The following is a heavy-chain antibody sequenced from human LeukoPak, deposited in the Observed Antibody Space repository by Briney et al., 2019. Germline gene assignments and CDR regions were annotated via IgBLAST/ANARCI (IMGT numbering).Heavy chain of an antibody. V-gene: IGHV4-59*08. CDR2: IYYSGST. CDR1: GGSISSYY. J-gene: IGHJ4*02. CDR3: ASVGVTGYSSGWYADY. Sequence: SSETLSLTCTVSGGSISSYYWSWIRQPPGKGLEWIGYIYYSGSTNYNPSLKSRVTISVDTSKNQFSLKLSSVTAADTAVYYCASVGVTGYSSGWYADYWGQGTLVTVSS. D-gene: IGHD6-19*01.